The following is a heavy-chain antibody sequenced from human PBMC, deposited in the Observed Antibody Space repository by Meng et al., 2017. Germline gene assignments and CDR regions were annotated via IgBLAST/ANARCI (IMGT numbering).Heavy chain of an antibody. J-gene: IGHJ4*02. D-gene: IGHD6-19*01. CDR3: HSGWYQAGDDY. Sequence: QVQLVQFGAEVKKLGSSVKVSCKASGGTFSSYAISWVGQAPGQGLEWMGGIIPIFGTANYAQKFQGRVTIPADKSTSTAYMELSSLSSEDTAVYYCHSGWYQAGDDYWGQGTLVTVSS. CDR1: GGTFSSYA. V-gene: IGHV1-69*06. CDR2: IIPIFGTA.